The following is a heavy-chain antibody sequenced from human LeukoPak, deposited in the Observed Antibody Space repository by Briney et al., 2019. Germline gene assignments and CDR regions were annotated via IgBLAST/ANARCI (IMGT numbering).Heavy chain of an antibody. CDR2: ISSSSSYI. V-gene: IGHV3-21*04. CDR1: GFTFSTYA. D-gene: IGHD3-16*01. Sequence: GGSLRLSCAASGFTFSTYAMSWVRQAPGKGLEWVSSISSSSSYIYYADSVKGRFTISRDNANNSLYLQMNSLRAEDTAVYYCARNKGDCYYDYWGQGTLVTVSS. J-gene: IGHJ4*02. CDR3: ARNKGDCYYDY.